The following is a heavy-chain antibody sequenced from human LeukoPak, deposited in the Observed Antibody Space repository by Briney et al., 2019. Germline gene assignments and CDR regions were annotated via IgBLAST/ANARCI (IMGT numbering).Heavy chain of an antibody. CDR3: ARGRGGDCSSTSCPVPFYGMDV. J-gene: IGHJ6*02. CDR1: GGSFSGYY. CDR2: INHSGST. V-gene: IGHV4-34*01. Sequence: PSETLSLTRAVYGGSFSGYYWSWIRQPPGKGLEWIGEINHSGSTNYNPSLKSRVTISVDTSKNQFSLKLSSVTAADTAVYYCARGRGGDCSSTSCPVPFYGMDVWGQGTTVTVSS. D-gene: IGHD2-2*01.